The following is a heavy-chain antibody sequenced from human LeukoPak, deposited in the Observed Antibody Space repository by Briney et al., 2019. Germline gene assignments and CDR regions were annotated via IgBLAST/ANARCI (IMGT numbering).Heavy chain of an antibody. Sequence: GGSLRLSCAASGFIFSGRWMSWVRQAPGKGLEWVANINQGGSDKYYVDSVKGRFTISRDNANNLLYLQMNSLRDEDTARLHCTRDRSRAEDDWGQGTLVTVSS. CDR2: INQGGSDK. CDR3: TRDRSRAEDD. CDR1: GFIFSGRW. J-gene: IGHJ4*02. V-gene: IGHV3-7*03. D-gene: IGHD1-14*01.